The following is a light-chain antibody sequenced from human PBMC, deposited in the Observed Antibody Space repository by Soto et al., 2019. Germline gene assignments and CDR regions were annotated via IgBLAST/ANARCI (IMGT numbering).Light chain of an antibody. CDR3: QQGYSTQWT. J-gene: IGKJ1*01. Sequence: DIQMTQSPSSLSASVGDRVSITCRASQDIRSYLNWYQQKPGKAPELLIYATSNLQSGAPPRFSDSGSGTDFTLTISSLQPEDFATYYCQQGYSTQWTSGQGTKVEIK. CDR1: QDIRSY. CDR2: ATS. V-gene: IGKV1-39*01.